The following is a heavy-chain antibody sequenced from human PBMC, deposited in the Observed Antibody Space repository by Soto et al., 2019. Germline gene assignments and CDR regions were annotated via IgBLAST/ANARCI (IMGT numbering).Heavy chain of an antibody. CDR3: AKDIKVGMATPRQTDAFDI. CDR1: GFTFDDYA. CDR2: ISWNSGSI. D-gene: IGHD5-12*01. J-gene: IGHJ3*02. V-gene: IGHV3-9*01. Sequence: EVQLVESGGGLVQPGRSLRLSCAASGFTFDDYAMHWVRQAPGKGLEWVSGISWNSGSIGYADSVKGRFTISRDNAKNSRYMQMNSLRAEDTALYYCAKDIKVGMATPRQTDAFDIWGQGTMVTVSS.